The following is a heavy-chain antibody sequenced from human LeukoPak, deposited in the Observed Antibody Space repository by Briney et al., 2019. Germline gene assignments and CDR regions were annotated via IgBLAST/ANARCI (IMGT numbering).Heavy chain of an antibody. CDR1: GFTFSSYS. D-gene: IGHD6-13*01. CDR2: ISSSSSYI. J-gene: IGHJ4*02. V-gene: IGHV3-21*01. CDR3: ARDHSWSSSWDY. Sequence: GGSLRLSRAASGFTFSSYSMNWVRQAPGKGLEWVSSISSSSSYIYYADSVKGRFTISRDNAKNSLYLQMNSLRAEDTAVYYCARDHSWSSSWDYWGQGTLVTVSS.